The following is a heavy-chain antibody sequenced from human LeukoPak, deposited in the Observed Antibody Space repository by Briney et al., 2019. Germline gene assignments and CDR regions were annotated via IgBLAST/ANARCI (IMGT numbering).Heavy chain of an antibody. CDR1: GGSISSGSYY. J-gene: IGHJ6*03. CDR3: ARDSLLPSAMGYYYMDV. CDR2: IYTSGST. V-gene: IGHV4-61*02. D-gene: IGHD2-2*01. Sequence: SETPSLTCTVPGGSISSGSYYWSWIRQPAGKGLEWIGRIYTSGSTNHNPSLKSRVTISVDTSKNQFSLKLSSVTAADTALYYCARDSLLPSAMGYYYMDVWGKGTTVTVSS.